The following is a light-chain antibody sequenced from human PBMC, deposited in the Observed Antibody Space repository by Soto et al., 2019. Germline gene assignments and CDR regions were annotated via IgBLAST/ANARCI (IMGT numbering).Light chain of an antibody. Sequence: DIQLTKSPSFLSVSVGDRVTITCRASQGISSYLAWYQQKPGKAPKLLIYAASTLQSGVPSRFSGSGSGTEFPLTISSLQPEDFATYSCQQLGTFGQGT. V-gene: IGKV1-9*01. J-gene: IGKJ1*01. CDR1: QGISSY. CDR2: AAS. CDR3: QQLGT.